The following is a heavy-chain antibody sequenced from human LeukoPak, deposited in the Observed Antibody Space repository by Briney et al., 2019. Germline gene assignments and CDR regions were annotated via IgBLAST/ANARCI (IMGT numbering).Heavy chain of an antibody. CDR3: ARELMGIVVVPAAISSWLDP. J-gene: IGHJ5*02. CDR1: GYSISSGYY. V-gene: IGHV4-38-2*02. Sequence: SETLSLTCAVSGYSISSGYYWGWIRQPPGKGLEWIGSIYHSGSTYYNPSLKSRVTISVDTSKNQFSLKLSSVTAADTAVYYCARELMGIVVVPAAISSWLDPWGQGTLVTVSS. D-gene: IGHD2-2*03. CDR2: IYHSGST.